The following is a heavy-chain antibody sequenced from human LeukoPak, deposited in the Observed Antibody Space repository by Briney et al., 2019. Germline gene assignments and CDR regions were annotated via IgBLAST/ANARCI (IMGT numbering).Heavy chain of an antibody. Sequence: SETLSLTCAVYGGSFSGYYWSWIRRPPGKGLEWIGENNDSGSTNYNPSLKSRVTISVDTSKNQFSLKLSSVTAADTAVYYCARGGYCSSTSCYRRGRMGYFDYWGQGTLVTVSS. CDR1: GGSFSGYY. V-gene: IGHV4-34*01. CDR3: ARGGYCSSTSCYRRGRMGYFDY. D-gene: IGHD2-2*01. J-gene: IGHJ4*02. CDR2: NNDSGST.